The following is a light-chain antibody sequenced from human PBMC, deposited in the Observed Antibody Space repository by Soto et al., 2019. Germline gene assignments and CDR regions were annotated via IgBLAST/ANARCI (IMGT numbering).Light chain of an antibody. J-gene: IGKJ2*01. V-gene: IGKV3-11*01. CDR1: QSVGTS. CDR2: DAS. CDR3: QQCSNWPGMYT. Sequence: EIVLTQSPVTLSLSPGQRATLSCRASQSVGTSLAWYQHKPGQAPRLLIYDASNRATGIPVRFSGSGSGTDFTPTISSLAPGDFAVYYCQQCSNWPGMYTFGQGTKLEIK.